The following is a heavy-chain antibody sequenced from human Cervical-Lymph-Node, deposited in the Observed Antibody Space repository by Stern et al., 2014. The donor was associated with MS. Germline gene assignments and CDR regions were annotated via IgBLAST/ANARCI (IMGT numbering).Heavy chain of an antibody. Sequence: QLVQSGAEVKKPGASVKVSCKASGYSFTAYYMHWVRQAPGQGLEWMVWIDPNSGGTKSAQNFQGRVTMTRDTSISTFYMELSGLTSDDTAVFYCARERHSMDVWGQGTTVTVSS. CDR2: IDPNSGGT. V-gene: IGHV1-2*02. CDR1: GYSFTAYY. J-gene: IGHJ6*02. CDR3: ARERHSMDV.